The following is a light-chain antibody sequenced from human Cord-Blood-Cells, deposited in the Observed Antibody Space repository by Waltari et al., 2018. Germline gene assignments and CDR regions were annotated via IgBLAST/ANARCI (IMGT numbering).Light chain of an antibody. Sequence: QSALTQPASVSGSPGHSLTIPCPGPSSDVGSYNLVSWYQQHPGKAPKLMIYEGSKRPSGVSNRFSGSKSGNTASLTISGLQAEDEADYYCCSYAGSWVFGGGTKLTVL. CDR3: CSYAGSWV. CDR1: SSDVGSYNL. V-gene: IGLV2-23*01. CDR2: EGS. J-gene: IGLJ3*02.